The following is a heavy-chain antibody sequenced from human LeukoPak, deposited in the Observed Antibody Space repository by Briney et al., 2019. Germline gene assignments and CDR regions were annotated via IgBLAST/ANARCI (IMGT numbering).Heavy chain of an antibody. CDR3: ARDQSRITIFGVVTSSYNWFDP. Sequence: GASVKVSCKASGYTFTGYYMHWVRQAPGQGLEWMGWINPNSGGTNYAQKFQGRVTMTRDTSISTAYMELSRLRSDDTAVYYCARDQSRITIFGVVTSSYNWFDPWGQGTLVTVSS. V-gene: IGHV1-2*02. J-gene: IGHJ5*02. D-gene: IGHD3-3*01. CDR1: GYTFTGYY. CDR2: INPNSGGT.